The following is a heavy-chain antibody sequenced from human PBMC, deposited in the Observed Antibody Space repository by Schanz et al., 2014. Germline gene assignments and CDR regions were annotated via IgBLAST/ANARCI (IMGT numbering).Heavy chain of an antibody. Sequence: DVQLVESGGGLAQPGGSLRLSCAASGFSFSTYAMNWVRQAPGKGLEWVSLISGRGDSTHYADSVKGRFTISRDNSRKTLSLQMNSLRAEDTAVYYCAKGQGAVINNWYFDLWGRGTLVTVSS. CDR3: AKGQGAVINNWYFDL. V-gene: IGHV3-23*04. CDR1: GFSFSTYA. J-gene: IGHJ2*01. CDR2: ISGRGDST. D-gene: IGHD2-21*01.